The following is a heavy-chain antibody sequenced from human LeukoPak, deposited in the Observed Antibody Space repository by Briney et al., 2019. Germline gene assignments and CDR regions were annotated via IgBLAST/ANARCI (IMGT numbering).Heavy chain of an antibody. D-gene: IGHD1-26*01. V-gene: IGHV4-59*01. CDR2: VYYSGST. J-gene: IGHJ4*02. CDR3: ARAGVGAMFLH. Sequence: SETLSVTCTVSGGSISSYYWSWIRQPPGKGLEWIGYVYYSGSTNYNPSLKSRVTISIDTSKNQFSLRLTSVTAADTAVYYCARAGVGAMFLHWGQGTLVTVSS. CDR1: GGSISSYY.